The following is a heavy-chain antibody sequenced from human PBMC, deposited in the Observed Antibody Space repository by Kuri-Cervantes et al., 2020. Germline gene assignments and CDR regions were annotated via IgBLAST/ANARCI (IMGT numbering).Heavy chain of an antibody. J-gene: IGHJ4*02. CDR3: ARHRGYYYDTSGYYPYYFDY. D-gene: IGHD3-22*01. V-gene: IGHV4-38-2*01. Sequence: SETLSLTCVVSGHSISTNYYWGWVRQSPGKGLEWIGSIYHRGSTYYNPSLKSRVTISVDTSKNQFSLKLSSVTAADTAVYYCARHRGYYYDTSGYYPYYFDYWGQGTLVTVSS. CDR1: GHSISTNYY. CDR2: IYHRGST.